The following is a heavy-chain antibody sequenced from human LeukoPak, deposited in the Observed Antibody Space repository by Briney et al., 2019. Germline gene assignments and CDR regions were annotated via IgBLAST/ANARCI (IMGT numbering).Heavy chain of an antibody. CDR1: GGSISSYY. D-gene: IGHD3-22*01. CDR2: IYYSGST. Sequence: SETLSLTCTVSGGSISSYYWSWIRQPPGKGLEWIGYIYYSGSTNYNPSLKSRVTMSVDTSKNQFSLKLSSVTAADTAVYYCARDTTYYYDSSGYYYVGYFDYWGQGTLVTVSS. V-gene: IGHV4-59*01. CDR3: ARDTTYYYDSSGYYYVGYFDY. J-gene: IGHJ4*02.